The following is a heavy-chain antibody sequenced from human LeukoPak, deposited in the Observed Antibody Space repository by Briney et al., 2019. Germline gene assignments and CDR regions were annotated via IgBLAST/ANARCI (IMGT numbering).Heavy chain of an antibody. Sequence: SETLSLTCTVPGGSISSSSYYWGWIRQPPGKGLEWIGSIYYSGSTYYNPSLKSRVTISVDTSKNQFSLKLSSVTAADTAVYYCARLGVLGGYWGQGTLVTVSS. J-gene: IGHJ4*02. CDR2: IYYSGST. CDR1: GGSISSSSYY. V-gene: IGHV4-39*01. CDR3: ARLGVLGGY. D-gene: IGHD3-16*01.